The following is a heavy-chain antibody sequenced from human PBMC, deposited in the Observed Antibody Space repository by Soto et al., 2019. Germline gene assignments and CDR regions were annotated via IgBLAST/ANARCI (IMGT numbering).Heavy chain of an antibody. J-gene: IGHJ5*01. Sequence: QVQLQESGPGLVKPSETLSLTCTVSGGSISSYYWSWIRQPPGKGLEWIGYIYYSGSTNYNPSLKSRVTISVDTSKNQFSLKLSSVTAADTAVYYCAREDRYHYGYYYNWFDPWGQGTLVTVSS. CDR3: AREDRYHYGYYYNWFDP. CDR1: GGSISSYY. D-gene: IGHD4-17*01. CDR2: IYYSGST. V-gene: IGHV4-59*01.